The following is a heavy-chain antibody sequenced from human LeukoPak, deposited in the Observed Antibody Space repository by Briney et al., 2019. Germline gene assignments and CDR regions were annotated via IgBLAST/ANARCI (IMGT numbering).Heavy chain of an antibody. J-gene: IGHJ1*01. V-gene: IGHV3-74*01. CDR3: ARVSGPGMNEYFYL. Sequence: PGGSLRLSCAASGFTFSEAWMHWVRQAPGKGLVWVSRINNDGSFTKYADSVKGRFTISRDNAKNTLSLQMNSLRAEDTAVYYCARVSGPGMNEYFYLCGQGTLVTVSS. CDR2: INNDGSFT. CDR1: GFTFSEAW. D-gene: IGHD3-10*01.